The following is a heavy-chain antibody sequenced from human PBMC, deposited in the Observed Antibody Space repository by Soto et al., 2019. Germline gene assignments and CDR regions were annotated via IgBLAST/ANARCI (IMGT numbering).Heavy chain of an antibody. CDR1: GYTFTIYA. CDR3: ARDRLRGYDSSGFYS. J-gene: IGHJ4*02. D-gene: IGHD3-22*01. CDR2: INPSDGNR. V-gene: IGHV1-18*01. Sequence: ASVKVSCKASGYTFTIYAIHGARQAPGQGLEWMGWINPSDGNRNFSQKFEDRVTMTTATSTNTVFLELRSLKSDDTAIYYCARDRLRGYDSSGFYSWGQGTMVTVSS.